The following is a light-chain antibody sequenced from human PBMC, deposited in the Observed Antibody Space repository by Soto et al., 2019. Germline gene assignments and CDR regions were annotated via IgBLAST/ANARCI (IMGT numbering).Light chain of an antibody. CDR1: SSDVGGYNY. J-gene: IGLJ2*01. CDR2: DVS. Sequence: QSVLTQPASVSGSPGQSITISCTGTSSDVGGYNYVSWYQQYPGKAPKLMIFDVSIRPSGVSNRFSGSKSGNTASLTISGLQAEDEADYHCSSYATSSTLVFGGGTQLTVL. CDR3: SSYATSSTLV. V-gene: IGLV2-14*01.